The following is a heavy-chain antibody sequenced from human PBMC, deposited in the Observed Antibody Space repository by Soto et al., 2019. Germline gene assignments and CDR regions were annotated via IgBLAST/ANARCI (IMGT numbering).Heavy chain of an antibody. Sequence: GGSLRLSCAASGFTFSSYAMSWVRQAPGKGLEWASAISGSGGSTYYADSVKGRFTISRDNSKNTLYLQMNSLRAEDTAVYYCATLLPPGSYYLVGAFDIWGQGKMVTVSS. CDR1: GFTFSSYA. CDR2: ISGSGGST. V-gene: IGHV3-23*01. CDR3: ATLLPPGSYYLVGAFDI. J-gene: IGHJ3*02. D-gene: IGHD1-26*01.